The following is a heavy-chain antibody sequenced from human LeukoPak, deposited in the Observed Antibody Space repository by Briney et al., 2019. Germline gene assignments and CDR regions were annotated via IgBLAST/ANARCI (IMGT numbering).Heavy chain of an antibody. Sequence: ASVKVSCKASGYTFTNYGISWVRQAPGQGLEWMGWISAYNGNTNYAQKLQGRVTMTTDTSTSTAYMELRSLRSDDTAVYYCARAVSGGRYRYYYYYYYMDVWGKGTTVTISS. V-gene: IGHV1-18*01. J-gene: IGHJ6*03. CDR2: ISAYNGNT. D-gene: IGHD6-19*01. CDR1: GYTFTNYG. CDR3: ARAVSGGRYRYYYYYYYMDV.